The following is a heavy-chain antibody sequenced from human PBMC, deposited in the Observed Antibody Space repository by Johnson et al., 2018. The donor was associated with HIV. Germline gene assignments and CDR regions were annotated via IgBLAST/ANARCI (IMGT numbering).Heavy chain of an antibody. CDR2: IYSGGST. CDR1: GFTVSSNY. V-gene: IGHV3-66*01. J-gene: IGHJ3*02. Sequence: VQLVESGGGLVQPGGSLRLSCAASGFTVSSNYMSWVRQAPGKGLEWVSVIYSGGSTYYADSVKGRFTISRDDSKNTLYLQMNSLKTEDTAVYYCTTDLASDAFDIWGQGTMVTVSS. CDR3: TTDLASDAFDI.